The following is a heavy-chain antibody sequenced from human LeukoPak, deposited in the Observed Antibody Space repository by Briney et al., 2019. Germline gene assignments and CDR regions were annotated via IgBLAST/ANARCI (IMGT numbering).Heavy chain of an antibody. V-gene: IGHV4-61*02. Sequence: SGTLSLTCAVSGGSISSVYYWSWIRQPAGKGLEWIGRIYTSGSTNYNPSLKSRVSISLDTSKNQFSLKLNSLTAADTAVYYCATNRAELWGRGTLVTVSS. CDR2: IYTSGST. J-gene: IGHJ2*01. D-gene: IGHD1-14*01. CDR1: GGSISSVYY. CDR3: ATNRAEL.